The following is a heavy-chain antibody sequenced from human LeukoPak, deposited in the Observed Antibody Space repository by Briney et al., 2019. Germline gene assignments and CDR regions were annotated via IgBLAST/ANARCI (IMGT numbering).Heavy chain of an antibody. J-gene: IGHJ5*02. CDR3: ARDGTPAALSWFDP. Sequence: SETLSLTCTVSGGSISSYYWSWIRQPPGKGLEWIGYIYYSGSTNYNPSLKSRVTISVDTSKNQFSLKLSSVTAADTAVYYCARDGTPAALSWFDPWGQGTLVTVSS. CDR1: GGSISSYY. D-gene: IGHD2-2*01. V-gene: IGHV4-59*01. CDR2: IYYSGST.